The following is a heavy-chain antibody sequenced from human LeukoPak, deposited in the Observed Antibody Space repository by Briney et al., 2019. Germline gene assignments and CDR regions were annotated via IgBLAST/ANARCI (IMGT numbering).Heavy chain of an antibody. CDR1: GFTFSSYA. Sequence: GRSLRLSCAASGFTFSSYAMHWVRQAPGKGLEWVAVISYDGSNKYYADSVKGRFTISRDNSKNTLYLQMNSLRAEDTAVYYCARDRNYAVFDYWGQGTLDTVSS. V-gene: IGHV3-30-3*01. J-gene: IGHJ4*02. CDR3: ARDRNYAVFDY. D-gene: IGHD4-11*01. CDR2: ISYDGSNK.